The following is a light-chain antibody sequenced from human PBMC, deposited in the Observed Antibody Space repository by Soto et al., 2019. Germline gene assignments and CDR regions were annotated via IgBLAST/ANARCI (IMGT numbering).Light chain of an antibody. CDR2: GNN. CDR3: QSYDSSLSGWV. J-gene: IGLJ3*02. CDR1: SSNIGAGYD. V-gene: IGLV1-40*01. Sequence: QSVLTQPPSVSGAPGQRVTISCTGSSSNIGAGYDVHWYQQLPGTAPKLLIYGNNNRPSGVPDRFSGSKSGTSASLAITGLHAEDEADYYCQSYDSSLSGWVFGGGTKLTV.